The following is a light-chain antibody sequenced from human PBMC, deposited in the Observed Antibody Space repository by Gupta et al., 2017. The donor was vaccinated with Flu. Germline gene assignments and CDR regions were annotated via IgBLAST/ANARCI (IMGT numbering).Light chain of an antibody. CDR1: SSNIGSNT. Sequence: VTISCSGGSSNIGSNTVSWYQHVPGTAPRLLIYGTNQRPSGVPDRFSGSKSGTSASLAISGLHSEDEADYYCAAWDASRGDDRVNGPKVFG. CDR3: AAWDASRGDDRVNGPKV. CDR2: GTN. J-gene: IGLJ3*02. V-gene: IGLV1-44*01.